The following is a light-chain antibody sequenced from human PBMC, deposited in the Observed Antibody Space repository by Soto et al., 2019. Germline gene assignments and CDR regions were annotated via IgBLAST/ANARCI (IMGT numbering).Light chain of an antibody. CDR2: GAS. V-gene: IGKV3-15*01. CDR3: QQSNNWTWT. CDR1: QSISDT. Sequence: EIVLTQSPGTLSLSPGGRATLSCRASQSISDTLAWYQKKPGQDPCLLIHGASTRAPGFPARFSGSVSGTDFTLTIRSLQSEDCAVYDGQQSNNWTWTFCQWTKFDIK. J-gene: IGKJ1*01.